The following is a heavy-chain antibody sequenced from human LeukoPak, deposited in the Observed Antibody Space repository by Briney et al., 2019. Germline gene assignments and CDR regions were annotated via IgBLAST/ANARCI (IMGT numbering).Heavy chain of an antibody. CDR3: AKDRYSYGFFDY. V-gene: IGHV3-23*01. J-gene: IGHJ4*02. D-gene: IGHD5-18*01. CDR2: ISGSGGST. Sequence: GGSLRLSCAASGFTFSSYAMSWVRQAPGKGLEWVSAISGSGGSTYYADSAKGRFTISRDNSKNTLYLQMNSPRAEDTAVYYCAKDRYSYGFFDYWGQGTLVTVSS. CDR1: GFTFSSYA.